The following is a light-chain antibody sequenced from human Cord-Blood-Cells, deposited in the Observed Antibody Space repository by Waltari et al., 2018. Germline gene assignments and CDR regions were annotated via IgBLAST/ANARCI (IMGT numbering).Light chain of an antibody. J-gene: IGLJ3*02. CDR1: SCSVSPSYY. Sequence: QTVVTQEPSFSVSPGGTVTLPCCLTSCSVSPSYYPRWYQQTPGQAPRTLIYSTNTRSSGVPDRFSGSILGNKAALTITGAQADDESDYYCVLYMGSGIWVFGGGTKLTVL. CDR3: VLYMGSGIWV. V-gene: IGLV8-61*01. CDR2: STN.